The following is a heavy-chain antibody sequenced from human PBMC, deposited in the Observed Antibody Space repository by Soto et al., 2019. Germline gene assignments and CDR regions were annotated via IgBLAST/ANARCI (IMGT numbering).Heavy chain of an antibody. D-gene: IGHD3-10*01. J-gene: IGHJ4*02. CDR3: ARDSGYYYYFDY. CDR1: GGSISSGGYY. CDR2: IYYSGST. Sequence: SETLSLTCTVSGGSISSGGYYWSWIRQHPGKGLEWIGYIYYSGSTYYNPSLKSRVTISVDTSKNQFSLKLSSVTAADTAVYYCARDSGYYYYFDYWGQGTLVTVSS. V-gene: IGHV4-31*03.